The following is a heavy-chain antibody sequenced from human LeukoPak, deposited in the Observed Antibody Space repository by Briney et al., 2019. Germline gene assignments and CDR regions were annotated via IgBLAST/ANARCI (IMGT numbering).Heavy chain of an antibody. V-gene: IGHV3-74*01. D-gene: IGHD2/OR15-2a*01. CDR2: INSDGSWT. CDR3: VSLYETY. CDR1: GNYW. J-gene: IGHJ4*02. Sequence: GGSLRLSCAASGNYWMHWVRQAPGKGLVWVSHINSDGSWTSYADSVKGRFTISKDNAKNTVYLQMNNLRAEDTAVYYCVSLYETYWGRGTLVTVSS.